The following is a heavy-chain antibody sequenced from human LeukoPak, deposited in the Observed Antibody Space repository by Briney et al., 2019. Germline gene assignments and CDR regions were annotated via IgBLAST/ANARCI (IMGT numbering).Heavy chain of an antibody. D-gene: IGHD3-9*01. V-gene: IGHV3-23*01. Sequence: AGGSLRLSCVVSEFTFSNYAMSWVRQAPGKGLEWVSTLSGSDSSTYYADSVRGRFTISRDNSKNTVFLQMNSLRVEDTAIYYCSGGRSSRYSDYWGQGALVTVFS. CDR2: LSGSDSST. CDR1: EFTFSNYA. J-gene: IGHJ4*02. CDR3: SGGRSSRYSDY.